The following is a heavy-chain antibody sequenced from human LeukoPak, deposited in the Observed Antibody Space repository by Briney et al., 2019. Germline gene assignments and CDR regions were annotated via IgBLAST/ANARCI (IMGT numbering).Heavy chain of an antibody. CDR1: GFTFSSYS. D-gene: IGHD3-22*01. J-gene: IGHJ5*02. Sequence: PGGSLRLSCVASGFTFSSYSMNWVRQAPGKGLEWVSSISSSSSYIYYADSVKGRFTISRDNAKNSLYLQMNSLRAEDTAVYYCARDRSYYDSSGYDTWGQGTLVTVSS. CDR3: ARDRSYYDSSGYDT. CDR2: ISSSSSYI. V-gene: IGHV3-21*01.